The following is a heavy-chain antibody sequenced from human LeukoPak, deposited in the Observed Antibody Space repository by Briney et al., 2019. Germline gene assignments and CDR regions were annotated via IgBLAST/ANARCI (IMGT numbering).Heavy chain of an antibody. V-gene: IGHV1-3*01. CDR1: GYTFNKYA. Sequence: GASVKVSCKASGYTFNKYAVHWVRQAPGQRFEWMGWIDAGNGNTKYSQKFQGRVTITRDTSASTAYMELSSLRSEDTAVYYCARVPYPSSFTVAPFDYWGQGTLVTVSS. CDR3: ARVPYPSSFTVAPFDY. J-gene: IGHJ4*02. D-gene: IGHD6-19*01. CDR2: IDAGNGNT.